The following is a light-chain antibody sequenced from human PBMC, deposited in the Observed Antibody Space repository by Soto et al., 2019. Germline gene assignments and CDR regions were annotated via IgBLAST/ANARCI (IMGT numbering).Light chain of an antibody. Sequence: EIVLTQSPGTLSLSPGGGATLSCRDSQSVGSSLAWYQQKPGQAPRLLIYDASNRPTGIPARFSGSGSGTDFTLTISSLEPEDFAVYFCQQRSRSLTFGGGTRVEIK. CDR1: QSVGSS. CDR3: QQRSRSLT. CDR2: DAS. V-gene: IGKV3-11*01. J-gene: IGKJ4*01.